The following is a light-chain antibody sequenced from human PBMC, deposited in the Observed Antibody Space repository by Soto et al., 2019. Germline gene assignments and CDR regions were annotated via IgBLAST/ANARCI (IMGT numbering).Light chain of an antibody. CDR2: EVN. J-gene: IGLJ2*01. CDR1: SSDVGGYNY. Sequence: QSALTQPPSASGSPGQSVTISCTGISSDVGGYNYVSWYQQHPGKAPKLMIYEVNKRPSGVPDRFSGSKSDNTASLTVSGLEAEDEAYYYCSSYAGSNYVIFGGGTKLTVL. CDR3: SSYAGSNYVI. V-gene: IGLV2-8*01.